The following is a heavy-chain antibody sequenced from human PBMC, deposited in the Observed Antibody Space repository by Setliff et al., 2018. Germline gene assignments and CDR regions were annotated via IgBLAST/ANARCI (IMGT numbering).Heavy chain of an antibody. CDR2: ISPYNEKT. Sequence: ASVKVSCKASGDSFSNYAISWVRQAPGQGLEWMGWISPYNEKTNYAEKFQGRVTMTTDTSTTTVYMEVASLRSDDTAVYYCVRGPGPSVVVAMPFDRWGQGTLVTVSS. CDR1: GDSFSNYA. CDR3: VRGPGPSVVVAMPFDR. V-gene: IGHV1-18*01. J-gene: IGHJ4*02. D-gene: IGHD5-12*01.